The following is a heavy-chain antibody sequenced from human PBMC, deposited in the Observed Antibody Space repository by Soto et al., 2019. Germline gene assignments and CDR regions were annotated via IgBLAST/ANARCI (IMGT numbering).Heavy chain of an antibody. J-gene: IGHJ5*02. CDR3: VRGYSNKWFDP. D-gene: IGHD4-4*01. V-gene: IGHV4-30-2*05. Sequence: GSTYYNPSLKSRLTISVDTSSNQFSLKLSSVSAADTAVYYCVRGYSNKWFDPWGQGTLVTVSS. CDR2: GST.